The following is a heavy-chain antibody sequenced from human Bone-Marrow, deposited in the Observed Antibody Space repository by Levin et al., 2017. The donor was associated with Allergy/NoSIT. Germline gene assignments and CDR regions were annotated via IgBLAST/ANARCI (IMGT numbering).Heavy chain of an antibody. V-gene: IGHV1-18*01. J-gene: IGHJ4*02. CDR2: ISAYNGNT. CDR1: GYTFTSYG. D-gene: IGHD6-6*01. Sequence: ASVKVSCKASGYTFTSYGISWVRQAPGQGLEWMGWISAYNGNTNYAQKLQGRVTMTTDTSTSTAYMELRSLRSDDTAVYYCARAIEYSSSPHFDYWGQGTLVTVSS. CDR3: ARAIEYSSSPHFDY.